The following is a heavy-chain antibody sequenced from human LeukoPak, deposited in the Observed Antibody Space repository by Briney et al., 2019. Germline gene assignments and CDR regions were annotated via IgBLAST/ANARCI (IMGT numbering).Heavy chain of an antibody. J-gene: IGHJ4*02. Sequence: NPSETLSLTCTVSGGSISSSSYYWGWIRQPPGKGLEWIGSIYYSGSTYYNPSLKSRVTISVDTSKNQFSLKLSSVTAADTAVYYCARETLGYCSSTSCYLSLWGQGTLVTVSS. V-gene: IGHV4-39*07. CDR3: ARETLGYCSSTSCYLSL. CDR1: GGSISSSSYY. CDR2: IYYSGST. D-gene: IGHD2-2*01.